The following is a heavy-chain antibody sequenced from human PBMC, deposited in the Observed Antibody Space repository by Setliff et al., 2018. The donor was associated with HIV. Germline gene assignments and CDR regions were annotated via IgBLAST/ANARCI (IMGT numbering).Heavy chain of an antibody. CDR1: GGTFSSYA. CDR2: IIPIFGTA. V-gene: IGHV1-69*13. Sequence: ASVKVSCKASGGTFSSYAISWVRQAPGRGLEWMGGIIPIFGTANYAQKFQGRVTITADESTSTAYMELSSLRSEDTAVYYCARHGVVTPVHYYYYYMDVWGKGTTVTVSS. CDR3: ARHGVVTPVHYYYYYMDV. J-gene: IGHJ6*03. D-gene: IGHD2-21*02.